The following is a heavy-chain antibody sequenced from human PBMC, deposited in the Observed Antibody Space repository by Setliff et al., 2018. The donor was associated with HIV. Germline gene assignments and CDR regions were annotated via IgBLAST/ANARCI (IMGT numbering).Heavy chain of an antibody. CDR3: ARVDMGYYYDRSGYSHFDH. D-gene: IGHD3-22*01. CDR1: RYSFTSYW. CDR2: IYPDESDS. Sequence: GESLKISCKGSRYSFTSYWISWVRQMPGKGLEWMGVIYPDESDSRYSPSFRGQVTISADKSINTAYLQWSSLKASDTAMYYCARVDMGYYYDRSGYSHFDHWGQGTLVTVSS. V-gene: IGHV5-51*01. J-gene: IGHJ4*02.